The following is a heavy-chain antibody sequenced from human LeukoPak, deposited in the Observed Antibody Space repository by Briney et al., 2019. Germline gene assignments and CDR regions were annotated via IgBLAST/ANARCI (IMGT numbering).Heavy chain of an antibody. CDR3: ASERYSSGWYYDY. CDR2: INSDGSST. J-gene: IGHJ4*02. D-gene: IGHD6-19*01. CDR1: GFTFSSYW. Sequence: GGSLRLSCAASGFTFSSYWMHWVRQAPGKGLVWVSRINSDGSSTSYADSVKGRFTISRDNAKNTLYLQMNSLRAEDTAVYYCASERYSSGWYYDYWGQGTLVTVSS. V-gene: IGHV3-74*01.